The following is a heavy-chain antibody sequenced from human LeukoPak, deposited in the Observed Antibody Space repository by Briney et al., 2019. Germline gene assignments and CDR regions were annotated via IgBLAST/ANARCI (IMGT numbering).Heavy chain of an antibody. J-gene: IGHJ5*02. CDR1: GFTFSSYG. CDR3: AKPDWFDP. V-gene: IGHV3-30*18. CDR2: ISYDGSNK. Sequence: PGRSLRLSCAASGFTFSSYGMHWVRQAPGKGLEWVAVISYDGSNKYYADSVKGRFTISRDNSKNTLYLQMNSLRAEDTAVYHCAKPDWFDPWGQGTLVTVSS.